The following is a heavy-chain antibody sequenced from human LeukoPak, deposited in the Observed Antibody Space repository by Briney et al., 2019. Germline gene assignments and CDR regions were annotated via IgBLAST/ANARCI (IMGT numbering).Heavy chain of an antibody. CDR2: IIPIFGTA. CDR1: GGTFSSYA. Sequence: SVKVSCKASGGTFSSYAISWVRQAPGQGLEWMGGIIPIFGTANYAQKFQGRVTITADESTSTAYMELSSLRSEDTAVYYCARSLAAAGTGDAFDIWGQGTMVTVSS. D-gene: IGHD6-13*01. CDR3: ARSLAAAGTGDAFDI. J-gene: IGHJ3*02. V-gene: IGHV1-69*13.